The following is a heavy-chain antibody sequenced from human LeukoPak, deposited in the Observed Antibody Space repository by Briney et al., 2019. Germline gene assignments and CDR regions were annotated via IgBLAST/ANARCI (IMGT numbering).Heavy chain of an antibody. CDR2: ISGSGGST. V-gene: IGHV3-23*01. CDR3: AKGYPLYCSSTSCYPNWFDP. J-gene: IGHJ5*02. Sequence: GGSLRLSCAASGFTFSSYAMSWVRQAPGKGLEWVSAISGSGGSTYYAGSVKGRFTISRDNSKNTLYLQMNSLRAEDTAVYYCAKGYPLYCSSTSCYPNWFDPWGQGTLVTVSS. D-gene: IGHD2-2*01. CDR1: GFTFSSYA.